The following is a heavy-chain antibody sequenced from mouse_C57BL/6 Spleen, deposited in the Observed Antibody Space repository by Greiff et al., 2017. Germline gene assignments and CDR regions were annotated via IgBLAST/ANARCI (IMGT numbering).Heavy chain of an antibody. J-gene: IGHJ2*01. CDR1: GYTFTSYW. CDR3: ARGDSSGSYYFDY. V-gene: IGHV1-64*01. D-gene: IGHD3-2*02. CDR2: IHPNSGST. Sequence: QVQLQQPGAELVKPGASVKLSCKASGYTFTSYWMPWVKQRPGQGLEWIGMIHPNSGSTNYNEKFKSKSTLTVDKSSSTAYMQLSSLTSEDSAVYYCARGDSSGSYYFDYWGQGTTLTVSS.